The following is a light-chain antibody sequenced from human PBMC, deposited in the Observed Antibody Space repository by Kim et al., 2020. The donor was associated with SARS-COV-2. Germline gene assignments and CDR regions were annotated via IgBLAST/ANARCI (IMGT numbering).Light chain of an antibody. CDR2: AKN. CDR3: QSYDSSLSGYV. CDR1: SSNIGAGYD. V-gene: IGLV1-40*01. J-gene: IGLJ1*01. Sequence: QRVTISCTGGSSNIGAGYDVHWYQQFPGTAPRLLIHAKNSRPAGVPDRISGSKSGISASLAITGLQAEDEADYYCQSYDSSLSGYVFGGGTKVTVL.